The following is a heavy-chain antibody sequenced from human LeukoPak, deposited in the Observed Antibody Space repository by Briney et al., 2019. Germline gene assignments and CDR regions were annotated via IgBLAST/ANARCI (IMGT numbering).Heavy chain of an antibody. CDR2: INHSGST. V-gene: IGHV4-34*01. D-gene: IGHD3-10*01. CDR1: GGSFSGYY. J-gene: IGHJ5*02. Sequence: PSETLSLTCAVYGGSFSGYYWSWIRQPPGKGLEWIGEINHSGSTNYNPSLKSRVTISVDTSENQFSLKLSSVTAADTAVYYCARGRPVLLWFGEPSNWFDPWGQGTLVTVSS. CDR3: ARGRPVLLWFGEPSNWFDP.